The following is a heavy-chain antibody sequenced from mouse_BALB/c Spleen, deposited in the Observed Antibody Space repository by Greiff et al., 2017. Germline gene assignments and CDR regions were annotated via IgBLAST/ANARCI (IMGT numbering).Heavy chain of an antibody. V-gene: IGHV1S135*01. CDR1: GYSFTDYN. D-gene: IGHD2-14*01. CDR2: IDPYNGGT. J-gene: IGHJ4*01. CDR3: ARSGYYRYDGGNYYAMDY. Sequence: VQLQQSGPELVKPGASVKVSCKASGYSFTDYNMYWVKQSHGKSLEWIGYIDPYNGGTSYNQKFKGKATLTVDKSSSTAFMHLNSLTSEDSAVYYCARSGYYRYDGGNYYAMDYWGQGTSVTVSS.